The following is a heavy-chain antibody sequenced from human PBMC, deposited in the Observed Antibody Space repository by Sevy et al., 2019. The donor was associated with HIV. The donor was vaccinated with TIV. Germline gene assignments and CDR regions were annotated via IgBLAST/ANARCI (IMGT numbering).Heavy chain of an antibody. CDR3: ARASRVTLILIVRIGWHFDL. CDR2: ISTDGST. V-gene: IGHV3-53*01. J-gene: IGHJ2*01. Sequence: GGSLRLSCAASGFSVSSSYVTWVRQAPGKGLEWVSVISTDGSTYYADSVKGRFTISRDSSKNTLSLQMNSLRGEDTAVYYCARASRVTLILIVRIGWHFDLWGRGTPVTVSS. D-gene: IGHD3-22*01. CDR1: GFSVSSSY.